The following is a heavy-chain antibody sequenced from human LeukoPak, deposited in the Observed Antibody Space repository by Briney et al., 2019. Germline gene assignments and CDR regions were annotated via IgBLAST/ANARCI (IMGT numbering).Heavy chain of an antibody. V-gene: IGHV1-8*01. D-gene: IGHD2-21*01. Sequence: ASVKVSCKASGYTFTSYDINWVRQATGQGLEWMGWMNPNSGNTGYAQKFQGRVTMTRNTSISTAYMELSSLRSEDTAVYYCARGCCRGILWWSSRWFDPWGQGTLVTVSS. CDR2: MNPNSGNT. CDR3: ARGCCRGILWWSSRWFDP. J-gene: IGHJ5*02. CDR1: GYTFTSYD.